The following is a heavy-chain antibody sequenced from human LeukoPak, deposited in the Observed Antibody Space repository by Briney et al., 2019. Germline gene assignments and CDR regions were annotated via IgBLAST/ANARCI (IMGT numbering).Heavy chain of an antibody. D-gene: IGHD1-26*01. V-gene: IGHV3-21*01. Sequence: GGSLRLSCAASGFTFSSYSMNWVRQAPGKGLEWVSSISSSSNYIYYADSVRGRFTISRDNAKNSPYLQMNSLRAEDTAVYYCARESSGSYVDFDYWGQGTLVTVSS. CDR1: GFTFSSYS. J-gene: IGHJ4*02. CDR2: ISSSSNYI. CDR3: ARESSGSYVDFDY.